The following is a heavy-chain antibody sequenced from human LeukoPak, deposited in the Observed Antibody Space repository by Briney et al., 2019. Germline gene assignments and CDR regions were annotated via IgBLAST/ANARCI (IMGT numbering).Heavy chain of an antibody. Sequence: SQTLSLTCTVSGASISSGSYYWSWIRQPAGKGLEWIGRIYTSGSTTHNPSLKSRVTISVDTSKNQFSLKLSSVTAADTAVYYCARASGSWGQGTLVTVSS. J-gene: IGHJ4*02. CDR1: GASISSGSYY. D-gene: IGHD6-25*01. V-gene: IGHV4-61*02. CDR2: IYTSGST. CDR3: ARASGS.